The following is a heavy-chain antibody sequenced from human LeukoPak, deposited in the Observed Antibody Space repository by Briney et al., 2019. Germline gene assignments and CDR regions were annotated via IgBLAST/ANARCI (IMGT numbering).Heavy chain of an antibody. CDR1: GFTVSSNY. Sequence: GGSLRLSCAASGFTVSSNYMSWVRQAPGKGLEWVSIIYSGGSTFYADSVKGRFTISRDNSKNTLYLQMNSLRAENTAVYYCARGGGYLSAFDIWGQGTMVTVSS. CDR2: IYSGGST. J-gene: IGHJ3*02. D-gene: IGHD3-16*01. V-gene: IGHV3-53*01. CDR3: ARGGGYLSAFDI.